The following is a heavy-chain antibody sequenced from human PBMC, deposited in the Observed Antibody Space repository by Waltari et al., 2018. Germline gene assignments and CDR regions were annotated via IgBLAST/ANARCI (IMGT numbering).Heavy chain of an antibody. CDR1: GYTFTGYY. D-gene: IGHD6-13*01. J-gene: IGHJ5*02. Sequence: QVQLVQSGAVVKKPGASVKVSCKASGYTFTGYYMHWVRQAPGQGLEWMGWINPNSGGTNYAQKFQGRVTMTRDTSISTAYMELSRLRSDDTAVYYCARDYGYYLSSSWYYWFDPWGQGTLVTVSS. CDR2: INPNSGGT. V-gene: IGHV1-2*02. CDR3: ARDYGYYLSSSWYYWFDP.